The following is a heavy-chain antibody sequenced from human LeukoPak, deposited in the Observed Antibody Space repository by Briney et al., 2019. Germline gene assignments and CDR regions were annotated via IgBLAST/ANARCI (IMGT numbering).Heavy chain of an antibody. CDR3: ARSGRYANDAFDI. V-gene: IGHV4-4*07. CDR2: MYLSWNT. J-gene: IGHJ3*02. Sequence: PSETLSLTCTVSGGSISSYYWSWIRQPAGKGLEWIGRMYLSWNTNYNPSLKSRVTMSPNTSKNQFSLKLSSVTAADTAVYYCARSGRYANDAFDIWGQGTMVTVSS. CDR1: GGSISSYY. D-gene: IGHD1-26*01.